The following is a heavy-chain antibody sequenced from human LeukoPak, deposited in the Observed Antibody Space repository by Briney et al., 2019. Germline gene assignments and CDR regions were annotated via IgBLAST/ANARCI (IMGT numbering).Heavy chain of an antibody. CDR1: GFTFKNYA. J-gene: IGHJ4*02. D-gene: IGHD1-14*01. Sequence: ASVRVSCKTSGFTFKNYAIGWVRHVPGQGLEWMGWISGYNDNTNFAQRLQDRISMATDTSTDTAYMTLRSLRSDDTAVYFCARVHRPYNIGLMDYWGQGTQITVSS. V-gene: IGHV1-18*01. CDR3: ARVHRPYNIGLMDY. CDR2: ISGYNDNT.